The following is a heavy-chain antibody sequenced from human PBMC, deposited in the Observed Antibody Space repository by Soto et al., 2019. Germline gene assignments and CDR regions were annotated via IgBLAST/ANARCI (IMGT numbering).Heavy chain of an antibody. CDR3: ARGGRVAFFWSGYSPKIYYYYYYMDV. V-gene: IGHV1-2*02. D-gene: IGHD3-3*01. CDR2: MNPNSGGT. CDR1: GYTFTGYY. Sequence: ASVKVSCKASGYTFTGYYMHWVRQAPGQGLEWMGWMNPNSGGTNYAQKFQGRVTMTRDTSISTAYMELSRLRSEDTAVYYCARGGRVAFFWSGYSPKIYYYYYYMDVWGKGTTVTVSS. J-gene: IGHJ6*03.